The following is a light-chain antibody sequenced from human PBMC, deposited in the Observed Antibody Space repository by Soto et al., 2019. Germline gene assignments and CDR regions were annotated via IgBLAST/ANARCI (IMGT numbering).Light chain of an antibody. CDR3: QHYSGWPPV. Sequence: EIVMTKSPVTLSVSPGEQATLSCRASQSVGSNLAWYQQKTGQAPRLLIYQPSARATGIPARFSGGGSGTDFNLTISSLQSEDFALYYCQHYSGWPPVFGQGTKVDIK. CDR2: QPS. CDR1: QSVGSN. J-gene: IGKJ2*01. V-gene: IGKV3-15*01.